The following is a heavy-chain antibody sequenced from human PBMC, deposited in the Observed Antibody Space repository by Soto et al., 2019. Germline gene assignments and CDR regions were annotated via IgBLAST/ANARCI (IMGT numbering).Heavy chain of an antibody. J-gene: IGHJ6*02. V-gene: IGHV3-30*18. CDR2: ISYDGSDR. CDR1: GFTFRSYG. CDR3: AKVSSDRGYYFYGMDV. D-gene: IGHD3-10*01. Sequence: QVQLVESGGGVVQPGRSLRLSCAASGFTFRSYGMHWVRQAPGKGPEWVAVISYDGSDRYYADSVKGRFTISRDNSKNTLYLQMNSLRAEDTAVYYCAKVSSDRGYYFYGMDVWGQGTTVTVSS.